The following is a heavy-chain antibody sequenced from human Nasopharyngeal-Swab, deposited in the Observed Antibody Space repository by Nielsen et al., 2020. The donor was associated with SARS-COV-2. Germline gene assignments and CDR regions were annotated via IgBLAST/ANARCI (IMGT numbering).Heavy chain of an antibody. J-gene: IGHJ4*02. CDR3: ARAMGGSYREPFDY. CDR2: ISSSSTYI. V-gene: IGHV3-21*01. D-gene: IGHD1-26*01. CDR1: GFTFSTYN. Sequence: GESLKISCAASGFTFSTYNMNWVRQAPGKGLEWVSSISSSSTYIYYADSVKGRFTISRDNSKNTLYLQMNSLRAEDTAVYYCARAMGGSYREPFDYWGQGTLATVSS.